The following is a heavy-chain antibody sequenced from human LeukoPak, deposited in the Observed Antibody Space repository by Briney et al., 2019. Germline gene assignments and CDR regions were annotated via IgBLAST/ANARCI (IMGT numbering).Heavy chain of an antibody. Sequence: GGSLRLSCAASGFTFSSYSMNWVRQAPGKGLEWVSSISSSSYIYYAESVKGRFTISRDNAKNSLYLQMNSMRAEDTAVYYCARVRGSYTFHSDYWGQGNLVTVSS. J-gene: IGHJ4*02. CDR1: GFTFSSYS. CDR3: ARVRGSYTFHSDY. D-gene: IGHD1-26*01. V-gene: IGHV3-21*01. CDR2: ISSSSYI.